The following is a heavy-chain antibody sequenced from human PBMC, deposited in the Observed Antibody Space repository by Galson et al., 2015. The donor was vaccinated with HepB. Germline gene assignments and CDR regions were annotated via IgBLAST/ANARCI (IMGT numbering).Heavy chain of an antibody. CDR1: GGSISSYY. CDR3: ARGQKIFDY. J-gene: IGHJ4*02. Sequence: SETLSLTCTVSGGSISSYYWSWIRQPPGKGLEWIGYIYYSGSTNYNPSLKSRVTISVDTSKNQFSLKLSSVTAADTAVYYCARGQKIFDYWGQGTLVTVSS. V-gene: IGHV4-59*01. CDR2: IYYSGST.